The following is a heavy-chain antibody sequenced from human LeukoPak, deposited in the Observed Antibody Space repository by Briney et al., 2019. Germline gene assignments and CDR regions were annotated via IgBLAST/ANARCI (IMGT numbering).Heavy chain of an antibody. CDR1: GGTFNSYA. CDR3: ARLNGY. J-gene: IGHJ4*02. V-gene: IGHV1-69*04. CDR2: IIPILGIS. Sequence: SVKFSCKDSGGTFNSYAISWVRQAPGQGLEWMGRIIPILGISNYAQKFQGRVTITADKSTSTAYMELISLRSEDTAVYYCARLNGYWGQGTLVTVSS.